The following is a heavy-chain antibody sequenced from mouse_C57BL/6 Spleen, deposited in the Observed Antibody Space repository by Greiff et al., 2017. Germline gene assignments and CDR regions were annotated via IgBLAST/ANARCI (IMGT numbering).Heavy chain of an antibody. CDR2: IRTKANGYTT. J-gene: IGHJ4*01. CDR1: GFTFTDYY. Sequence: EVMLVESGGGLVQPGGSLSLSCAASGFTFTDYYMSWVRQPPGKALEWLGFIRTKANGYTTEYSASVKGRFTISRDNFQSILYRQMNALRAEDSATYYCASSPDYSDSSYDYAMDYWGQGTSVTVSS. D-gene: IGHD1-1*01. V-gene: IGHV7-3*01. CDR3: ASSPDYSDSSYDYAMDY.